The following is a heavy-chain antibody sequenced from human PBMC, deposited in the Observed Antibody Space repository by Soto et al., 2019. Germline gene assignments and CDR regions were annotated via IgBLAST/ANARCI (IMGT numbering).Heavy chain of an antibody. J-gene: IGHJ6*02. CDR2: ISYDGSNK. Sequence: GGSLRLSCAASGFTFSSYAMHWVRQAPGKGLEWVAVISYDGSNKYYEDSVKGRFTISRDNSQNTLYLQMNSLRAEDTAVYYCARDGCTNGVCYTHYYYYGMDVWGQGTTVTVSS. V-gene: IGHV3-30-3*01. CDR1: GFTFSSYA. CDR3: ARDGCTNGVCYTHYYYYGMDV. D-gene: IGHD2-8*01.